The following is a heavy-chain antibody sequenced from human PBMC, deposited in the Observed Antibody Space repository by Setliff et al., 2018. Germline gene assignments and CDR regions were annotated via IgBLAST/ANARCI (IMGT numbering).Heavy chain of an antibody. D-gene: IGHD3-3*01. V-gene: IGHV4-61*09. Sequence: PSETLSLTCTVSGGSISSGTYYWSWIRQPAGKGLEWVGHIYTSWSTNYNPSLKSRVTMSVDTTKNQFSLKLTSVTAADTAVYYCARVSGFLYVDVWGKGTTVTVSS. J-gene: IGHJ6*03. CDR3: ARVSGFLYVDV. CDR1: GGSISSGTYY. CDR2: IYTSWST.